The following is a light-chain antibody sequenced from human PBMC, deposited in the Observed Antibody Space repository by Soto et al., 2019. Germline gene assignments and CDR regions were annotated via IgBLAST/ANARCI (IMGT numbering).Light chain of an antibody. CDR1: SSNIGSNY. J-gene: IGLJ2*01. Sequence: QSVLTQPPSASGTPGQSVTISCSGSSSNIGSNYVFWYQQLPGTAPKVLIYRNNQRPSGVPDRFSGSKSGTSASLAISGLRSEDEADYYCASWDDSLSGVVFGGGTKVTVL. CDR3: ASWDDSLSGVV. V-gene: IGLV1-47*01. CDR2: RNN.